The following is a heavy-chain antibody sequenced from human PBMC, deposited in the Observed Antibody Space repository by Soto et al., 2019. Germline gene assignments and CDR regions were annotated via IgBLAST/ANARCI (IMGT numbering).Heavy chain of an antibody. V-gene: IGHV3-23*01. J-gene: IGHJ5*02. CDR2: ISGSGGST. CDR1: GFTFSSYA. Sequence: GGSLRLSCAASGFTFSSYAMSWVRQAPGKGLEWVSAISGSGGSTYYADSVKGRFTISRGNSKNTLYLQMNSLRAEDTAVYYCAKRVVVPAAMSNWFDPWGQGTLVTVSS. CDR3: AKRVVVPAAMSNWFDP. D-gene: IGHD2-2*01.